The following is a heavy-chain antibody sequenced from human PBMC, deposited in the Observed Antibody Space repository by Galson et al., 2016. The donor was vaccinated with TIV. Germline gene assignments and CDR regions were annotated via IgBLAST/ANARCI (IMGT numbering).Heavy chain of an antibody. V-gene: IGHV3-66*02. Sequence: SLRLSCAASGFIVTDNYISWVRQAPGKGLEWVSVTKSDGSTASADSVKGRFTISRDSSKNILYLQMDRLRAEDTAVYHCARDRYYDASGYYYYYYGMDVWGQGTTVTVSS. J-gene: IGHJ6*02. CDR3: ARDRYYDASGYYYYYYGMDV. CDR1: GFIVTDNY. D-gene: IGHD3-22*01. CDR2: TKSDGST.